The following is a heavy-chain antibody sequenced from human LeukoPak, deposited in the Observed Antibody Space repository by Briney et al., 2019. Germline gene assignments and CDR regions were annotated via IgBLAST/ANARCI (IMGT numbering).Heavy chain of an antibody. D-gene: IGHD3-10*01. J-gene: IGHJ5*02. V-gene: IGHV4-59*08. CDR1: GGSISSYY. CDR3: ARPQAGS. CDR2: IYYSGST. Sequence: SETLSLTCTVSGGSISSYYWSWIRQPPGKGLECIGYIYYSGSTYYNPSLKSRVTISVDTSKNQFSLKLSSVTAADTAVYYCARPQAGSWGQGTLVTVSS.